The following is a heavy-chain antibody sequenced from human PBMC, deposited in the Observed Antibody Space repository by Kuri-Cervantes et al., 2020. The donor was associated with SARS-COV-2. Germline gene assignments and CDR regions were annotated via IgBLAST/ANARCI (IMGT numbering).Heavy chain of an antibody. CDR1: GFTFSSYS. D-gene: IGHD6-19*01. CDR3: AREFYVAVAGTDY. CDR2: ISSSSSYI. V-gene: IGHV3-21*01. J-gene: IGHJ4*02. Sequence: GESLKISCAASGFTFSSYSMNWVRQAPGKGLEWVSSISSSSSYIYYADSVKGRFTISRDNAKNSLYLQMNSLRAEDTAVYYCAREFYVAVAGTDYWGQGTLVTVSS.